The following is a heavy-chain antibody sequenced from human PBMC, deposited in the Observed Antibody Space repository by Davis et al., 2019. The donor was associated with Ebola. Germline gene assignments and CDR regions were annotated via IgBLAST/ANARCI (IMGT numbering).Heavy chain of an antibody. Sequence: ASLKVSCKASGYTFTAFALHWVRQAPGQGLEWMGWINAGNGDTRYSQKFQDRVTINTDTSATTLYMELSSLTSEDTAVYYCAREGGPVTAQDPPYYLNHWGQGTLVTVSS. CDR3: AREGGPVTAQDPPYYLNH. V-gene: IGHV1-3*01. J-gene: IGHJ4*02. CDR1: GYTFTAFA. CDR2: INAGNGDT. D-gene: IGHD2-21*02.